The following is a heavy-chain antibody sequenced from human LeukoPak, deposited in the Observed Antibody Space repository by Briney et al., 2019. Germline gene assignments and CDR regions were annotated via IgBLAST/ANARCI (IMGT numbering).Heavy chain of an antibody. CDR1: GFTFDDYA. V-gene: IGHV3-9*01. J-gene: IGHJ4*02. D-gene: IGHD2-15*01. CDR2: ISWNSGSI. CDR3: AKDMRRYCSGGSCFALDY. Sequence: GGSLRLSCAASGFTFDDYAMHWVRQAPGKGLEWVSGISWNSGSIGYADSVKGRFTISRDNAKNSLYLQMNSLRAEDTALYYRAKDMRRYCSGGSCFALDYWGQGTLVTVSS.